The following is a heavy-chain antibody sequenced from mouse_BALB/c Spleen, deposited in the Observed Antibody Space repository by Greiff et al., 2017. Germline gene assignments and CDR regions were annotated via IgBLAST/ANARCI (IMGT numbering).Heavy chain of an antibody. D-gene: IGHD1-1*01. J-gene: IGHJ4*01. V-gene: IGHV5-9-4*01. Sequence: EVKLMESGGGLVKPGGSLKLSCAASGFTFSSYAMSWVRQSPEKRLEWVAEISSGGSYTYYPDTVKGRFTISRDNAKNTLYLQMSSLKSEDTALYNCARHDYCGSSDAMDYWGQGTSVTVSS. CDR1: GFTFSSYA. CDR3: ARHDYCGSSDAMDY. CDR2: ISSGGSYT.